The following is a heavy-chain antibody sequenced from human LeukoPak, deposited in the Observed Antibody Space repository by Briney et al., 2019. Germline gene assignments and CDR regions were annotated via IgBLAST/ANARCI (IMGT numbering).Heavy chain of an antibody. Sequence: PSETLSLTCAVYGGSFRGYYWSWIRQPPGKGLEWSGEINHSGSTNYNPSLKSRVTISVDTSKNQFSLKLSSVTAADTAVYYCARGGWIQLWSFDYWGQGTLVTVSS. CDR2: INHSGST. D-gene: IGHD5-18*01. CDR3: ARGGWIQLWSFDY. J-gene: IGHJ4*02. CDR1: GGSFRGYY. V-gene: IGHV4-34*01.